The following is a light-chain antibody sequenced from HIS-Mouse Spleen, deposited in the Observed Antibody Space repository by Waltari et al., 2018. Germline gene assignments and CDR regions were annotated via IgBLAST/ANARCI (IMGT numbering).Light chain of an antibody. J-gene: IGLJ1*01. V-gene: IGLV3-21*03. Sequence: SYVLTQPPSVSVAPGKTARITCGGNNIGSKSVHWYQQKPGQAPVLVVYDDSDRPSWLPGRFSGSNSGNTATLTISRVEAGDEADYYCQVWDSSSDHPYVFGTGTKVTVL. CDR2: DDS. CDR3: QVWDSSSDHPYV. CDR1: NIGSKS.